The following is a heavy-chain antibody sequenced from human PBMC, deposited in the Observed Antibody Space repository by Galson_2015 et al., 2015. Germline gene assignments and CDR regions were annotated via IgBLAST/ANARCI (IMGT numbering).Heavy chain of an antibody. CDR3: APGYGGYLRGLPDP. CDR1: GGTFSSYT. V-gene: IGHV1-69*02. Sequence: SVKVSCKASGGTFSSYTISWVRQAPGQGLEWMGRIIPILGIANYAQKFQGRVTITADKSTSTAYMELSSLRSEDTAVYYCAPGYGGYLRGLPDPWGQGTLVTVSS. J-gene: IGHJ5*02. D-gene: IGHD4-17*01. CDR2: IIPILGIA.